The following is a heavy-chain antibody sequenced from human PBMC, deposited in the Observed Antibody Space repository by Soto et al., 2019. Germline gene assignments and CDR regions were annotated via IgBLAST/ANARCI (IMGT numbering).Heavy chain of an antibody. V-gene: IGHV4-30-4*01. CDR1: GDSISSNNNY. CDR3: ARLIGNSWLDS. CDR2: ISYSGTT. D-gene: IGHD3-16*01. Sequence: SETLSLTCTVSGDSISSNNNYWSWIRQPPGEGLEWIGFISYSGTTSYSPSLKSRITINPDTSNNQLSLQLNSVTPDDTAVYYCARLIGNSWLDSWGQGILVTVSS. J-gene: IGHJ5*01.